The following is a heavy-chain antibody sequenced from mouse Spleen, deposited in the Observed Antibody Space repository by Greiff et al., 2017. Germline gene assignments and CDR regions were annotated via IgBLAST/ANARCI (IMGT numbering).Heavy chain of an antibody. J-gene: IGHJ1*01. CDR2: FYPGSGSI. CDR1: GYTFTEYT. V-gene: IGHV1-62-2*01. Sequence: QVQLKESGAELVKPGASVKLSCKASGYTFTEYTIHWVKQRAGQGLEWIGWFYPGSGSIKYNEKFKDKATLTADKSSSTVYMELSRLTSEDSAVYFCARHELGITTASWGYFDVWGAGTTVTVSS. CDR3: ARHELGITTASWGYFDV. D-gene: IGHD1-2*01.